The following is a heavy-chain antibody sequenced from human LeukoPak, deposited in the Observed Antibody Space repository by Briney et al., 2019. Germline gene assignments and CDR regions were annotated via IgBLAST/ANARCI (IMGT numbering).Heavy chain of an antibody. CDR2: ISWNSGSI. J-gene: IGHJ4*02. Sequence: GGSLRLSCAASGFTFDDYAMHWVRQAPGKGLEWVSSISWNSGSIGYADSVKGRFTISRDNAKNSLYLQMNSLRAEDTAVYYCARDNGDYWGQGTLVTVSS. CDR1: GFTFDDYA. CDR3: ARDNGDY. V-gene: IGHV3-9*01.